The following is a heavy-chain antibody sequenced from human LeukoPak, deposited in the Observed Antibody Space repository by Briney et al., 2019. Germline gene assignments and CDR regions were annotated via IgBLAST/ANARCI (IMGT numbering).Heavy chain of an antibody. CDR2: IYTSGST. CDR1: GGSFSGYY. D-gene: IGHD3-22*01. V-gene: IGHV4-59*10. Sequence: PSETLSLTCAVYGGSFSGYYWSWIRQPAGKGLEWIGRIYTSGSTNYNPSLKSRVTISVDTSKNQFSLKLSSVTAADTAVYYCASSLGYDSSGYYYSSDYWGQGTLVTVSS. CDR3: ASSLGYDSSGYYYSSDY. J-gene: IGHJ4*02.